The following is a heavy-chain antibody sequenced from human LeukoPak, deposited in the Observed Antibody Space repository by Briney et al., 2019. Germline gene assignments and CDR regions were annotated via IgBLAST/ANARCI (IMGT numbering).Heavy chain of an antibody. D-gene: IGHD3-10*01. V-gene: IGHV1-69*13. Sequence: SVKVSCKASGGTFSSYAISWVRQAPGQGLEWMGGIIPIFGTANYAQKFQGRVTITADESTSTAYMELRSLRSDDTAVYYCARTMVRGVPYYFDYWGQGTLVTVSS. CDR2: IIPIFGTA. J-gene: IGHJ4*02. CDR1: GGTFSSYA. CDR3: ARTMVRGVPYYFDY.